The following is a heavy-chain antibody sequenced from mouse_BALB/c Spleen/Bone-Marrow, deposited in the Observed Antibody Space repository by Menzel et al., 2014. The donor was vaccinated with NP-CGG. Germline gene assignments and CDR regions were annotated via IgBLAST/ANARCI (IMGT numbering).Heavy chain of an antibody. CDR2: IRLKSNNYAT. V-gene: IGHV6-6*02. CDR1: GFTFSNYW. Sequence: EVKLVESGGGLVQPGGSMKLSCVASGFTFSNYWMNWVRQSPEKGLDWVAEIRLKSNNYATHYAESVKGRFTISRDDSKSSVYLQMNNLRAEGTGIYYCTAGFAYWGQGTLVTVSA. CDR3: TAGFAY. J-gene: IGHJ3*01.